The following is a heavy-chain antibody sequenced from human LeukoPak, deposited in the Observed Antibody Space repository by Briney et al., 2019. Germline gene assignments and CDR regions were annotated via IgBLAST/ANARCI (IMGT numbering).Heavy chain of an antibody. CDR3: ARTGYCSSSSCSLWAFDI. V-gene: IGHV3-53*01. CDR2: IYSGGYT. Sequence: PGGSLRLSCAASGFTVIDNYITWVRQAPGKGLEWVSVIYSGGYTSYADSVKGRFTISRDTSNNTVYLQMSSLKVDDTAVYYCARTGYCSSSSCSLWAFDIWGQGTMVTVSS. CDR1: GFTVIDNY. D-gene: IGHD2-2*01. J-gene: IGHJ3*02.